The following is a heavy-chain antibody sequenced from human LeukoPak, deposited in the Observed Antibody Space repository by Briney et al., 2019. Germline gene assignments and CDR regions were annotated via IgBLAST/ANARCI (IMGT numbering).Heavy chain of an antibody. CDR2: ISSSSYYI. D-gene: IGHD2-8*02. J-gene: IGHJ4*02. V-gene: IGHV3-21*01. CDR3: ARDLVGSFDY. Sequence: GGSLRLSCAASGSTFSSYSMNWVRQAPGKGLEWVSSISSSSYYIYYADSVKGRFTISRDNSKNTLYLQMNSLRAEDTAVYYCARDLVGSFDYWGQGTLVTVSS. CDR1: GSTFSSYS.